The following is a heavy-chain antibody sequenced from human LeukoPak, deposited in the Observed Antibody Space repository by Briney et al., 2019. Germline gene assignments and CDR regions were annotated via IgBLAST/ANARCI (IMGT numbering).Heavy chain of an antibody. CDR2: IYPGDSDT. D-gene: IGHD1-1*01. CDR3: ARHGIRNGVARKIDY. CDR1: GYSFTSYW. Sequence: GESLKISCKGSGYSFTSYWIGWVRQMPGKGLEWMGIIYPGDSDTRYSPSFQGQVTISDDKSISTASLQWSRLKASDTDMYYCARHGIRNGVARKIDYWGQGTLVTVSS. V-gene: IGHV5-51*01. J-gene: IGHJ4*02.